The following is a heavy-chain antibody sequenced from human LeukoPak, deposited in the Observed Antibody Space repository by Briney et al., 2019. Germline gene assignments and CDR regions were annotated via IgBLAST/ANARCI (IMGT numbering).Heavy chain of an antibody. V-gene: IGHV1-69*04. Sequence: ASVKVSCKASGGTFSSYAISWVRRAPGQGLEWMGRIIPILGIANYAQKFQGRVTITADKSTSTAYMELSSLRSEDTAVYYCARDRTAAAGTYYYYYGMDVWGQGTTVTVSS. CDR1: GGTFSSYA. J-gene: IGHJ6*02. D-gene: IGHD6-13*01. CDR3: ARDRTAAAGTYYYYYGMDV. CDR2: IIPILGIA.